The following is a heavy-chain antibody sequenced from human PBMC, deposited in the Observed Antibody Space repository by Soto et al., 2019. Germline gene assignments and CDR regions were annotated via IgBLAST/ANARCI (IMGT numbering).Heavy chain of an antibody. D-gene: IGHD2-21*01. CDR1: GFLFNPCG. CDR2: IKRDGSST. V-gene: IGHV3-74*01. Sequence: EVQLVDSWGGLVQPGGSLRPSCAASGFLFNPCGMFGVLHAPSKGLLWVSRIKRDGSSTNYAASVKGRFTISRDNAKNTLYLQMTSLRAEDTAVYYCAIGGGDYLYLYYWGQGIMVTVSS. J-gene: IGHJ4*02. CDR3: AIGGGDYLYLYY.